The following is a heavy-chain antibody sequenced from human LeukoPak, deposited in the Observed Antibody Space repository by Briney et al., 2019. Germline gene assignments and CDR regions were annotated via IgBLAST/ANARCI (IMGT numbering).Heavy chain of an antibody. J-gene: IGHJ4*02. V-gene: IGHV3-7*01. D-gene: IGHD3-10*01. CDR2: IKEHGSEI. CDR1: GFTFSTSW. CDR3: ATDRGTY. Sequence: GGSLRLSCAASGFTFSTSWMNSVRRAPGKGLEWVALIKEHGSEIYHADSVKGRFTISRDDAASSLYLQMHSLRAEDTAVYYCATDRGTYWGQGTLVTVSS.